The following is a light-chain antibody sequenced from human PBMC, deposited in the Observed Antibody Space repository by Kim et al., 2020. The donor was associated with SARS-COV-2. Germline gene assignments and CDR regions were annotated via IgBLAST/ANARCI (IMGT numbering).Light chain of an antibody. Sequence: PGRTVTLSCASSTGAVTSGYYPNWYQQKPGTAPRVLIYSTSNKHSCTPARFSGSLLGGKAALTLSGVQAEDEAEYYCLLYYGGARVFGGGTKLTVL. CDR1: TGAVTSGYY. J-gene: IGLJ2*01. V-gene: IGLV7-43*01. CDR2: STS. CDR3: LLYYGGARV.